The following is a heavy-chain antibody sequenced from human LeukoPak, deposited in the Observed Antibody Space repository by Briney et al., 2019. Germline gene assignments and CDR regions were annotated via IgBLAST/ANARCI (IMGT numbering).Heavy chain of an antibody. CDR2: IKQDGSET. Sequence: PGGSLRLSCAASGFTFSSYWMHWVRQAPGKGLEWVANIKQDGSETYYVDSVKGRFTISRDNAKNSLFLQMDSLRAEDTAVYYCARALGSETSDYWGQGTLVTVSS. CDR1: GFTFSSYW. CDR3: ARALGSETSDY. V-gene: IGHV3-7*03. D-gene: IGHD3-10*01. J-gene: IGHJ4*02.